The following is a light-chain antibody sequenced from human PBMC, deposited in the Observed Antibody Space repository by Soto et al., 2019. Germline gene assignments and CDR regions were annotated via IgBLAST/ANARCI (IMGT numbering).Light chain of an antibody. CDR1: SSDVGGYNY. Sequence: QSVLTQPASVSGSPGQSITISCTGTSSDVGGYNYVSWYQQHPGKAPKLMIYDVSNRPSGVSNRFSGSKSGNTASLTISGLQAEDAADDYCSSYTSSSTYVFGTGTKVTVL. V-gene: IGLV2-14*01. CDR3: SSYTSSSTYV. J-gene: IGLJ1*01. CDR2: DVS.